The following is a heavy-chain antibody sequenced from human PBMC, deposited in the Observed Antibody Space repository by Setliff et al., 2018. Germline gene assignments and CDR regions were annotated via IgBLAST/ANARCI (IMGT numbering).Heavy chain of an antibody. D-gene: IGHD2-2*01. J-gene: IGHJ4*02. CDR3: AKNGGDIVVVPAAPIDY. Sequence: PGGSLRLSCAASGFTFSSYSMNWVRQAPGKGLEWVSYISSSSTIYYADSVKGRFTISRDNAKNSLYLQMNSLRAEDTAVYYCAKNGGDIVVVPAAPIDYWGQGTLVIVSS. V-gene: IGHV3-48*01. CDR2: ISSSSTI. CDR1: GFTFSSYS.